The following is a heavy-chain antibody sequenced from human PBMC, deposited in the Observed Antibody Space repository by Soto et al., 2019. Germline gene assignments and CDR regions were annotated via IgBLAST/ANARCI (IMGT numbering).Heavy chain of an antibody. V-gene: IGHV3-21*01. J-gene: IGHJ4*02. CDR1: GFTFSSYS. Sequence: EVQLVESGGGLVKPGGSLRLSCAASGFTFSSYSMNWVRQAPGKGLEWVSSISSSSSYIYYADSVKGRFTISRDNAKNSLYLQMNSLRAEDTAVYYCASGGITIFGVVIAYFDYWGQGTLVTVSS. CDR3: ASGGITIFGVVIAYFDY. D-gene: IGHD3-3*01. CDR2: ISSSSSYI.